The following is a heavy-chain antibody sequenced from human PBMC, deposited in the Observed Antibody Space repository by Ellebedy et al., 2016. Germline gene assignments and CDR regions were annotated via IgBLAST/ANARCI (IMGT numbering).Heavy chain of an antibody. CDR3: ARDRRSCSSTSCYRGRGFDY. V-gene: IGHV3-48*04. CDR2: ISSSSSTI. J-gene: IGHJ4*02. CDR1: GFTFSSYS. D-gene: IGHD2-2*02. Sequence: GESLKISCAASGFTFSSYSMNWVRQAPGKGLEWVSYISSSSSTIYYADSVKGRFTISRDNAKNSLYLQMNSLRAEDTAVYYCARDRRSCSSTSCYRGRGFDYWGQGTLVTVSS.